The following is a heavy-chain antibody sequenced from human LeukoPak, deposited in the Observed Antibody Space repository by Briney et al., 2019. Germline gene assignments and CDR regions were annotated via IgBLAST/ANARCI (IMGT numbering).Heavy chain of an antibody. J-gene: IGHJ4*02. Sequence: SQTLSLTCAISGDRVSSNSAALNWIRQSPSRGLEWLGRTYYRSKWYNELALSVKSRISVNPDTSKNQFSLQLNSVTPDDAAVYYCARSQIAALASFDYWGQGTLVTVSS. V-gene: IGHV6-1*01. CDR2: TYYRSKWYN. D-gene: IGHD6-13*01. CDR1: GDRVSSNSAA. CDR3: ARSQIAALASFDY.